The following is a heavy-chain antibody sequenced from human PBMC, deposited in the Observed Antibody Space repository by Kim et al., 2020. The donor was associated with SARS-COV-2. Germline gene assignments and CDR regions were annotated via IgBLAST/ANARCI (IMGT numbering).Heavy chain of an antibody. V-gene: IGHV3-13*01. CDR3: ARVVYGSGSSYFDY. J-gene: IGHJ4*02. D-gene: IGHD3-10*01. Sequence: GYVKGRFTISRENAKNSLYLQMNSLRAGDTAVYYCARVVYGSGSSYFDYWGQGTLVTVSS.